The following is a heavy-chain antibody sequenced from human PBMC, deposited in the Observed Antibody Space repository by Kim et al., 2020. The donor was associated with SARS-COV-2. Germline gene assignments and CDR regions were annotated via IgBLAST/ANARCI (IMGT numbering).Heavy chain of an antibody. CDR2: INAVNGNT. CDR3: ARDYQISGSYPPPFDY. CDR1: GYTFTKYA. D-gene: IGHD3-10*01. V-gene: IGHV1-3*01. J-gene: IGHJ4*02. Sequence: ASVKVSGKASGYTFTKYAMHWVRQAPGQRLEWMGWINAVNGNTKYSQKFQGRVTITRDTSANTAYMELSSLRSEDTAVYYCARDYQISGSYPPPFDYWGQGTLVTVSS.